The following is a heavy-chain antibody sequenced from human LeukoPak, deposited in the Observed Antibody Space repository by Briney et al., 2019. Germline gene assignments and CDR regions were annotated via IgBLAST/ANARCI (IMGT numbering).Heavy chain of an antibody. D-gene: IGHD3-3*01. CDR3: AREYYDFWSGYYTGYYYYGMDV. Sequence: PGGSLRLSCAASGFTVSSNYMSWVRQAPGKGLEWVSVIYSGGSTYYADSVKGRFTISRDNSKNTLYLQMNSLRAEDTAVYYCAREYYDFWSGYYTGYYYYGMDVWGQGTTVTVSS. CDR2: IYSGGST. V-gene: IGHV3-66*01. J-gene: IGHJ6*02. CDR1: GFTVSSNY.